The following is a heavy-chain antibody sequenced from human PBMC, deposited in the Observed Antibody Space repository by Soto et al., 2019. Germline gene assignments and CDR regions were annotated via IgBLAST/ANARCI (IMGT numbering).Heavy chain of an antibody. V-gene: IGHV3-15*01. J-gene: IGHJ2*01. CDR2: VKSKSNGGTT. D-gene: IGHD3-16*01. CDR3: ARDGGIQGGPPYWYFDL. CDR1: GSTFSNAW. Sequence: EVQLVESGGGLVKPGGSLRLSCAASGSTFSNAWMSWVRQAPGKGLEWVGRVKSKSNGGTTDYAASVKGRFTISRDNAKNSLYLQMNSLRAEDTAVYYCARDGGIQGGPPYWYFDLWGRGTLVTVSS.